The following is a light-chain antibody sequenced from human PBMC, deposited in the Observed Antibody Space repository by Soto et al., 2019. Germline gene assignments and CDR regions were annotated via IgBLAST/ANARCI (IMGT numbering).Light chain of an antibody. CDR3: QQSNTWPP. J-gene: IGKJ4*01. CDR1: QSVSSY. V-gene: IGKV3-11*01. Sequence: ESVLTQSPATLSLSPGERATLSCRASQSVSSYLAWYQQKPGQAPRLLIYDASNRATGIPARFSGSGSGTDFTLTISSLEPDVFDVYYCQQSNTWPPFGGVT. CDR2: DAS.